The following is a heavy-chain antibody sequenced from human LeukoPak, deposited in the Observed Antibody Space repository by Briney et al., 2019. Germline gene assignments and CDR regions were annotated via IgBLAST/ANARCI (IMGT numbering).Heavy chain of an antibody. CDR3: ARGVEPLAANTLAY. CDR1: GFTVITNG. Sequence: GGSLRLSCAASGFTVITNGMTWVRQAPGKGLEWVSVLYSDGNTKYADSVQGRFTISRDNSKNTLYLEMNSLSPDDTAVHYCARGVEPLAANTLAYWGQGTLVTVSS. CDR2: LYSDGNT. D-gene: IGHD1-14*01. V-gene: IGHV3-53*01. J-gene: IGHJ4*02.